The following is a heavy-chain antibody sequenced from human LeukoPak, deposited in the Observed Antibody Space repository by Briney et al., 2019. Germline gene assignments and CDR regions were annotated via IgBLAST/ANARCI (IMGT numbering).Heavy chain of an antibody. CDR2: ISYDGSNK. V-gene: IGHV3-30*04. CDR1: GFTFSSYA. CDR3: ASPPGYCSGGSCYGWTYYFDY. J-gene: IGHJ4*02. D-gene: IGHD2-15*01. Sequence: GGSLRLSCAASGFTFSSYAMSWVRQAPGKGLEWVAVISYDGSNKYYADSVKGRFTISRDNSKNTLYLQMNSLRAEDTAVYYCASPPGYCSGGSCYGWTYYFDYWGQGTLVTVSS.